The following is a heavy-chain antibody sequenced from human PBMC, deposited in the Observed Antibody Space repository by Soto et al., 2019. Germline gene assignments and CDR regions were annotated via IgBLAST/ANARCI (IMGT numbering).Heavy chain of an antibody. V-gene: IGHV1-3*01. Sequence: QVQLVQSGAEVKKPGASVKVSCKASGYTFTSYAMHWVRQAPGQRLEWMGWINAGNGNTKYSQKFQGRVTITRDTSASTAYMELSSLRSEATAVYYCARSIVVVTALDYGGQGTLVTVSS. CDR1: GYTFTSYA. CDR2: INAGNGNT. J-gene: IGHJ4*02. D-gene: IGHD2-21*02. CDR3: ARSIVVVTALDY.